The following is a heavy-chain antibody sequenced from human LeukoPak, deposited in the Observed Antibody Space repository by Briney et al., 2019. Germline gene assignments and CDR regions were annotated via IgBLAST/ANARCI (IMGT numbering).Heavy chain of an antibody. CDR3: ARGIVGAFHWFDP. CDR1: GGSISSSSYY. CDR2: IYYSGST. Sequence: PSETLSLTCTVSGGSISSSSYYWGWIRQPPGKGLEWIGSIYYSGSTYYNPSLKSRVTISVDTSKNQFSLKLSSVTAADTAMYYCARGIVGAFHWFDPWGQGTLVTVSS. V-gene: IGHV4-39*01. D-gene: IGHD1-26*01. J-gene: IGHJ5*02.